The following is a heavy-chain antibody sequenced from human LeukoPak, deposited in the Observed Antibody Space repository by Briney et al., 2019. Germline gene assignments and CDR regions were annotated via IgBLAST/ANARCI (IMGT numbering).Heavy chain of an antibody. CDR1: GGSISSYY. J-gene: IGHJ3*02. CDR3: ARGYSSSRSLAFDI. Sequence: PSETLSLTCTVSGGSISSYYWSWIRQPPGKGLEWIGYIYYSGSTNYNPSLKSRVTISVDTSKNQFSLKLSSVTAADTAVYYCARGYSSSRSLAFDIWGQGTMVTVSS. CDR2: IYYSGST. D-gene: IGHD6-13*01. V-gene: IGHV4-59*01.